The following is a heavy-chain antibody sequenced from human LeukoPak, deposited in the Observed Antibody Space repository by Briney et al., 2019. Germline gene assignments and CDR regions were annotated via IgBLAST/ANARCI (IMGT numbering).Heavy chain of an antibody. CDR1: GGSFSGYY. Sequence: PSETLSLTCAVYGGSFSGYYWSWIRQPPGKGLEWIGEINHSGSTNYNPSLKSRVTISVDTSKNQFSLKLSSVTAADTAVYYCARGYDYPRSRYYYYYGMDVWGQGTTVTVSS. CDR2: INHSGST. D-gene: IGHD5-12*01. V-gene: IGHV4-34*01. CDR3: ARGYDYPRSRYYYYYGMDV. J-gene: IGHJ6*02.